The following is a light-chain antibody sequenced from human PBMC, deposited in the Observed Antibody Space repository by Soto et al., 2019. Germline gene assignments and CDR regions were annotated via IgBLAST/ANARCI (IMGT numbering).Light chain of an antibody. V-gene: IGKV3-20*01. CDR3: QQFDDSFT. CDR2: AAS. J-gene: IGKJ5*01. CDR1: QSVSTNY. Sequence: EIVMTQSPATLSLSPGERATLSCRASQSVSTNYLAWYQQKPRQAPRLLIFAASARAAGTPDRFSSSGSGTVFPPTSSRLEAEYSADYYCQQFDDSFTFGQGTRVEI.